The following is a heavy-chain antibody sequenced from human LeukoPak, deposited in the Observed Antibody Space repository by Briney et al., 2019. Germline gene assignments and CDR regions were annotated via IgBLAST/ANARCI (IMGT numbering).Heavy chain of an antibody. V-gene: IGHV4-59*01. J-gene: IGHJ4*02. CDR1: GGSISSYY. CDR2: IYYSGIT. CDR3: ARGSREMATIFDY. Sequence: SETLSLTCTVSGGSISSYYWSWLRQPPGKGLEWIGFIYYSGITDYNPSLKSRVTISVDTSKNQFSLKLSSVTAADTAVYYCARGSREMATIFDYWGQGTLVTVSS. D-gene: IGHD5-24*01.